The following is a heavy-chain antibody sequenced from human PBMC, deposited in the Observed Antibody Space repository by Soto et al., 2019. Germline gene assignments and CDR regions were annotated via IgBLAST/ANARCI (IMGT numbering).Heavy chain of an antibody. CDR3: ARRPDSSWYSDY. J-gene: IGHJ4*02. CDR2: IWYDGSNK. V-gene: IGHV3-33*01. Sequence: QVQLVESGGGVVQPGRSLRLSCAASGFTSSSYGMHWVRQAPGKGLEWVAVIWYDGSNKYYADSVKGRFTISRDNSKNTLYLQMNSLRAEDTAVYYCARRPDSSWYSDYWGQGTLVTVSS. CDR1: GFTSSSYG. D-gene: IGHD6-13*01.